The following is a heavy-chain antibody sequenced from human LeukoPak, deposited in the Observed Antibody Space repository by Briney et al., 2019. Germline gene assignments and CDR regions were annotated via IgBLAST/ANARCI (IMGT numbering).Heavy chain of an antibody. CDR2: IYYSGST. CDR1: GGSISRSSYY. CDR3: ARQVGAAGP. J-gene: IGHJ5*02. D-gene: IGHD1-26*01. Sequence: SETLSLTCTVSGGSISRSSYYWGWIRQPPGKGLEWIGSIYYSGSTYYNPSLKSRVTISVDTSKNQFSLKLSSVTAADTAVYYCARQVGAAGPWGQGTLVTVSS. V-gene: IGHV4-39*07.